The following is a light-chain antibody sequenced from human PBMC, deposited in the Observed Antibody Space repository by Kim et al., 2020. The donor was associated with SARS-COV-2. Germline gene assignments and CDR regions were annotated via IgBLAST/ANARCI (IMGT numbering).Light chain of an antibody. CDR3: QKYSSYWK. CDR2: KAS. CDR1: QSISTW. Sequence: DIQMTQSPSTLSASVGDRVTITCRASQSISTWLAWYQQKPGKAPTLLISKASSLESGVPSRFSGSGSETDFTLTISSLQPGDFATYYWQKYSSYWKFGQGTKVDIK. V-gene: IGKV1-5*03. J-gene: IGKJ1*01.